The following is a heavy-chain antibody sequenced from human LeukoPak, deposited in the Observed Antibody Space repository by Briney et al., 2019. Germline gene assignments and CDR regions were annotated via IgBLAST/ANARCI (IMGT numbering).Heavy chain of an antibody. D-gene: IGHD5-18*01. J-gene: IGHJ4*02. CDR1: GDSISYYY. CDR3: ARVRGYSYDSSDFDY. CDR2: IYYSGNT. V-gene: IGHV4-59*01. Sequence: SETLSLTCTVSGDSISYYYWSWIRQPPGKGLEWIGKIYYSGNTNYNPSLKSRVTISVDTSKNQFSLKLSAVTAADTAVYYCARVRGYSYDSSDFDYWGQGTLVTVSS.